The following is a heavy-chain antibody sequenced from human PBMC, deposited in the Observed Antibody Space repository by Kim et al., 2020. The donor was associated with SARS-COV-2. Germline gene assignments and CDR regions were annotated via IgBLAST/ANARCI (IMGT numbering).Heavy chain of an antibody. D-gene: IGHD6-6*01. CDR2: IYYSGST. Sequence: SETLSLTCTVSGGSISSGGYYWSWIRQHPGKGLEWIGYIYYSGSTYYNPSLKSRVTISVDTSKNQFSLKLSSVTAADTAVYYCARDYKEYSSWRENWFDPWGQGTLVTVSS. CDR1: GGSISSGGYY. J-gene: IGHJ5*02. CDR3: ARDYKEYSSWRENWFDP. V-gene: IGHV4-31*03.